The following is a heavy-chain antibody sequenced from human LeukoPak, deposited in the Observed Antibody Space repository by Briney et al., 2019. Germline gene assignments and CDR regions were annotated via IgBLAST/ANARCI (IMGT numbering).Heavy chain of an antibody. V-gene: IGHV4-38-2*02. CDR1: GYSISSGYY. D-gene: IGHD3-22*01. J-gene: IGHJ4*02. CDR2: IYHGGST. Sequence: SETLSLTCTVSGYSISSGYYWGWIRQPPGKGLEWIGSIYHGGSTYYNPSLKSRVTISVDTSKNQFSLKLSSVTAADTAVYYCARADGDYDSSGYHDYWGQGTLVTVFS. CDR3: ARADGDYDSSGYHDY.